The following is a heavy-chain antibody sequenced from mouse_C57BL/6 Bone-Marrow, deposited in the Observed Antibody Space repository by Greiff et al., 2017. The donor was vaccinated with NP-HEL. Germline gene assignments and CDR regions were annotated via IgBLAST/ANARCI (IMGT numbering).Heavy chain of an antibody. J-gene: IGHJ4*01. CDR2: IYPGDGDT. V-gene: IGHV1-80*01. Sequence: QVQLQQSGAELVKPGASVKISCKASGYAFSSYWMNWVRERPGKGLEWIGQIYPGDGDTKYKGKLKGKATLTADKSYSTPYMQVSSLTSEDSAVYFCEKGDSGNGRFVYAFDYWGQGTPVTVSA. CDR1: GYAFSSYW. CDR3: EKGDSGNGRFVYAFDY. D-gene: IGHD3-3*01.